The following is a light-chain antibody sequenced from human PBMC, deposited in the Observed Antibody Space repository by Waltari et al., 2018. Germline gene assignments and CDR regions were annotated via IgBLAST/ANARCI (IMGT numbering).Light chain of an antibody. Sequence: QSALTQPASVSGSPGQSTTISCTGTSSDVGGYKYVSWYQQHPGKAPKLMIYDVSNRPSGVSNRFSGSKSGNTASLTISGLQAEDEADYYCNSYTSSSILEVVFGGGTKLTVL. CDR2: DVS. J-gene: IGLJ2*01. CDR1: SSDVGGYKY. CDR3: NSYTSSSILEVV. V-gene: IGLV2-14*03.